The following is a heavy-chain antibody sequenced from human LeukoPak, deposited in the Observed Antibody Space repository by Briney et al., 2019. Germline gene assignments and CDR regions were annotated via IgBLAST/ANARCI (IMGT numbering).Heavy chain of an antibody. CDR3: ARGLYYDFWSGYPVGAYNWFDP. J-gene: IGHJ5*02. D-gene: IGHD3-3*01. CDR2: IYYSGST. V-gene: IGHV4-39*07. Sequence: SETLSLTCTVSGGSISSSSYYWGWIRQPPGKGLEWIGSIYYSGSTYYSPSLKSRVTISVDTSKNQFSLKLSSVTAADTAVYYCARGLYYDFWSGYPVGAYNWFDPWGQGTLVTVSS. CDR1: GGSISSSSYY.